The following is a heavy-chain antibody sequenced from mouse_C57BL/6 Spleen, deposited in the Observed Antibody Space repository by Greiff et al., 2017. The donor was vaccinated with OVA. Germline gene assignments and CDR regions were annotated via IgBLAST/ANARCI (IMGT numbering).Heavy chain of an antibody. J-gene: IGHJ1*03. V-gene: IGHV14-4*01. Sequence: VQLTESGAALVRPGASVKLSCTASGFNIKDDYMHWVKQRPEQGLEWIGWFYPENGDTKYASKFPGKATMTADTITNTGHQQVSSQTAEDNAVYYCTTGRGPRYFDDWGTGNTVTVSS. CDR1: GFNIKDDY. D-gene: IGHD3-3*01. CDR3: TTGRGPRYFDD. CDR2: FYPENGDT.